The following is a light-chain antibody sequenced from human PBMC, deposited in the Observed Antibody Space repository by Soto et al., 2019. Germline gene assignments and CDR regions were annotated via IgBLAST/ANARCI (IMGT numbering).Light chain of an antibody. CDR2: TNN. J-gene: IGLJ1*01. Sequence: QSALTQPPSASGTPGQRVTISCSGGSSNIGSDTVNWYQHLPGTAPKLLIYTNNQRPSGAPDRFSGSKSGTSASLTISGLQSEDEAEYYCASWDDSLNGYVFGTGTKVTVL. V-gene: IGLV1-44*01. CDR3: ASWDDSLNGYV. CDR1: SSNIGSDT.